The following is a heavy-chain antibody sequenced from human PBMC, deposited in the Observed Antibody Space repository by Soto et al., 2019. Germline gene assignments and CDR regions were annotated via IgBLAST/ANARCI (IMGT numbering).Heavy chain of an antibody. CDR3: ARGGQDFWSGPFDY. CDR1: GGSMSNYY. CDR2: IDTSGST. J-gene: IGHJ4*02. V-gene: IGHV4-4*07. D-gene: IGHD3-3*01. Sequence: ETLSLTCTVSGGSMSNYYCNWIRQPAGKGLEWIGRIDTSGSTNYNPSLKSRVTMSVDTSKQEFSLKLSSVTAADTALYYCARGGQDFWSGPFDYWGRGALVTVSS.